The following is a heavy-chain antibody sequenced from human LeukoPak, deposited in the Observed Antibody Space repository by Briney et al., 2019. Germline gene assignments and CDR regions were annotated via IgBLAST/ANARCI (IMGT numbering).Heavy chain of an antibody. V-gene: IGHV1-2*02. D-gene: IGHD3-10*01. CDR3: ARVAHWDGSGTYGMDV. CDR1: GYTFTGYY. J-gene: IGHJ6*02. CDR2: INPNSGGT. Sequence: ASVKVSCKASGYTFTGYYMHWVRQAPGQGLEWMGWINPNSGGTNYAQKFQGRVTMTRDTSISTAYMELSRLRSDDTAVYYCARVAHWDGSGTYGMDVWGQGTTVTVSS.